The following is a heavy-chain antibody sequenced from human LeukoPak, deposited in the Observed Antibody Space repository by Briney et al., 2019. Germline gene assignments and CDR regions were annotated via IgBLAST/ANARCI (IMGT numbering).Heavy chain of an antibody. D-gene: IGHD3-22*01. CDR1: GGSIRSSGYY. Sequence: KPSETLSLTCAVSGGSIRSSGYYWGWIRQPPGKGLEWIGSIYYSGSTYNNPSLKSRVTLSVDTSKNQFSLKLSSVTAADTAIYYCARHSSGNYNLSPWGQGTLVTVSS. CDR2: IYYSGST. V-gene: IGHV4-39*01. J-gene: IGHJ4*02. CDR3: ARHSSGNYNLSP.